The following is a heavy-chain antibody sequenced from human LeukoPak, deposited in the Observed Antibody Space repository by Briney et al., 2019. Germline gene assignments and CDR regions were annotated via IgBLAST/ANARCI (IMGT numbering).Heavy chain of an antibody. CDR3: TTDPGDYEIY. J-gene: IGHJ4*02. D-gene: IGHD4-17*01. V-gene: IGHV3-15*01. CDR2: IKNKVDGGTV. Sequence: GGSLRLSCVGSGFSFTNAWMSWVRQAPGKGLEWVGRIKNKVDGGTVDYAAAVKGRFTISRDDSKNTLFLQMNSLKTEDTAVYYCTTDPGDYEIYWGQGTLVTVSS. CDR1: GFSFTNAW.